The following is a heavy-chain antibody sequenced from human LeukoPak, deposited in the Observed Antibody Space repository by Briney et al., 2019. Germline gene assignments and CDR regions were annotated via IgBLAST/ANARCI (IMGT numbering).Heavy chain of an antibody. D-gene: IGHD4-17*01. CDR2: INQDGSQK. CDR1: GFTFSSYG. CDR3: ARDWFDGDYDRFDY. Sequence: GSLRLSCAVSGFTFSSYGMSWFRQAPGKGLDWVANINQDGSQKFSVDSVKGRFTISRDNAKNSLSLQMNSLRVEDTAVYYCARDWFDGDYDRFDYWGQGTLVTVSS. V-gene: IGHV3-7*03. J-gene: IGHJ4*02.